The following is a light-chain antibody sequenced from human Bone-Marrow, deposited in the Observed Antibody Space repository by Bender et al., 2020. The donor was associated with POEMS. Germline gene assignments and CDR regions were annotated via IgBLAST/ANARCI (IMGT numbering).Light chain of an antibody. V-gene: IGLV2-14*01. CDR2: EVS. Sequence: QSALTQPASVSGSHGQSITISCTGTSSDVGRYNYVPWYQRHPGKAPKLMIYEVSHRPSGVSTRFSGSKSGNTASLTISGLQAEDEADYYCSSYTSSTSVTFGGGTKLTVL. CDR3: SSYTSSTSVT. CDR1: SSDVGRYNY. J-gene: IGLJ2*01.